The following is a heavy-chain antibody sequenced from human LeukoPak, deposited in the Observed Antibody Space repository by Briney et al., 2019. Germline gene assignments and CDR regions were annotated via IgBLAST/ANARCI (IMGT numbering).Heavy chain of an antibody. Sequence: GGSLRLSCAASGFTFSSYAMHWVRQAPGKGLEWVAVISYDGSNKYYADSVKGRFTISRDNSKNTLYLQMNSLRAEDTAVYYCARDGTPYYDYVWGSYGMDVWGQGTTVTVSS. CDR1: GFTFSSYA. V-gene: IGHV3-30-3*01. D-gene: IGHD3-16*01. CDR3: ARDGTPYYDYVWGSYGMDV. CDR2: ISYDGSNK. J-gene: IGHJ6*02.